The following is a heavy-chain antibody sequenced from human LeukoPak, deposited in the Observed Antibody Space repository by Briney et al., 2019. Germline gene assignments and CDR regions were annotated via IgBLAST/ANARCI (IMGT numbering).Heavy chain of an antibody. CDR1: GFGFSDYW. J-gene: IGHJ6*03. CDR2: ISIDGSYT. V-gene: IGHV3-74*01. CDR3: AKDGQRGYSGYDSYYYYMDV. D-gene: IGHD5-12*01. Sequence: GGSLRLSCAASGFGFSDYWMHWVRQVPGRGPVWVSHISIDGSYTNYADSVKGRFTISRDNSKNTLYLQMDSLRAEDTAMYYCAKDGQRGYSGYDSYYYYMDVWGKGTTVTVSS.